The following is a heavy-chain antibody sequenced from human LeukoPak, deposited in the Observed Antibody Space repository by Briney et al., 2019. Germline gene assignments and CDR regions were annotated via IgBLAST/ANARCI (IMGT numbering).Heavy chain of an antibody. D-gene: IGHD6-19*01. V-gene: IGHV3-7*04. CDR2: IKQEGREK. CDR1: GLPYSSCW. J-gene: IGHJ4*02. CDR3: ARGSGWNPK. Sequence: PGGSLTLPCCPSGLPYSSCWMLGLRQPPGRGGAGVANIKQEGREKLHEDCVKCRFTISRDNAKNSLYLQMNSLRAEDTVVYYCARGSGWNPKWGEGTLGTASS.